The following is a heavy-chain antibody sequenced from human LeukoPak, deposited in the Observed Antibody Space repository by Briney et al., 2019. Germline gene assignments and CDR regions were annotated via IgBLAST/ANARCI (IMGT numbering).Heavy chain of an antibody. Sequence: SETLSLTCTVSGGSISSGNYYWTWLRQPAGKGLEWIGRIYSSGSTSNNPSLKSRVTISVDTSKNQFSLRLSSVTAADTAVYYCAGWRGSAAHDGFDIWGLGTMVTVSS. J-gene: IGHJ3*02. CDR2: IYSSGST. D-gene: IGHD2-15*01. V-gene: IGHV4-61*02. CDR1: GGSISSGNYY. CDR3: AGWRGSAAHDGFDI.